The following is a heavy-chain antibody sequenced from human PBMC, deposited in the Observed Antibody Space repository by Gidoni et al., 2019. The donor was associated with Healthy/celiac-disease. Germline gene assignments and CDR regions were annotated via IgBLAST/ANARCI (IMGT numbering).Heavy chain of an antibody. CDR3: ARDPPIAVAGIDY. CDR2: ISSSSSYI. Sequence: EVQLVESGGGLVKPGGSMRLSCAASAFPFSSYSMNWVRQAPGKGLEWVSSISSSSSYIYYADSVKGRFTISRDNAKNSLYLQMNSLRAEDTAVYYCARDPPIAVAGIDYWGQGTLVTVSS. V-gene: IGHV3-21*01. CDR1: AFPFSSYS. D-gene: IGHD6-19*01. J-gene: IGHJ4*02.